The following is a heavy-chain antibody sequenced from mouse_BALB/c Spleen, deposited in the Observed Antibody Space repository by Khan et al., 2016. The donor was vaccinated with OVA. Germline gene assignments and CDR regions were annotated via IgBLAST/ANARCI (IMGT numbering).Heavy chain of an antibody. CDR1: GFSLTSYG. Sequence: VELVESGPGLVAPSQSLSITCTVSGFSLTSYGVSWVRQPPGKGLEWLGVIWGDGNTTFHSALRSRLSISKDNSKSQVFLKLNSLQTDDTATYYCAKDRVYYAVDYWGQGTSVTVSS. V-gene: IGHV2-3*01. CDR2: IWGDGNT. CDR3: AKDRVYYAVDY. J-gene: IGHJ4*01.